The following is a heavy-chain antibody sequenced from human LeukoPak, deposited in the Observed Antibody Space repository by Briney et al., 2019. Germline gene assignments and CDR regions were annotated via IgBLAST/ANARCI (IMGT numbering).Heavy chain of an antibody. CDR2: VYHSGIT. V-gene: IGHV4-39*07. CDR1: GGSVTNTNYY. Sequence: PSETLSLTCTVSGGSVTNTNYYWAWIRQPPGEGLEWIGSVYHSGITYYTPSLKSRVSISVDTSRNHFSLKVASVTAADTAVYYCAREWQYQFDYWGQGRLVTISS. J-gene: IGHJ4*02. D-gene: IGHD4-11*01. CDR3: AREWQYQFDY.